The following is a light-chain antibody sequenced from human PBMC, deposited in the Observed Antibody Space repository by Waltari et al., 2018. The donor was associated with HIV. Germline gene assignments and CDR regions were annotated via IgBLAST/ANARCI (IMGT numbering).Light chain of an antibody. CDR3: SSYTSSSTRV. J-gene: IGLJ2*01. CDR1: SSAFGGYNY. V-gene: IGLV2-14*01. Sequence: QSALTQPASVSGSPGQSITISCTGTSSAFGGYNYVSWYQQHPGKAPKLMIYEVSNRPSGVSNRFSGSKSGNTASLTISGLQAEDEADYYCSSYTSSSTRVFGGGTKLTVL. CDR2: EVS.